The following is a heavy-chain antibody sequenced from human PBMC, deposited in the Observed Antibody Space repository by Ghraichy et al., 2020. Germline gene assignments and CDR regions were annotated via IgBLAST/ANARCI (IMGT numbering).Heavy chain of an antibody. CDR2: TYYRSKWYN. CDR1: GDSVSSNSAA. Sequence: SQTLSLTCAISGDSVSSNSAAWNWIRQSPSRGLEWLGRTYYRSKWYNDYAVSVKSRITINPDTSKNQFSLQLNSVTPEDTAVYYCARDIVVVPAAVRHCGMDVWGQGTTVTVSS. CDR3: ARDIVVVPAAVRHCGMDV. J-gene: IGHJ6*02. D-gene: IGHD2-2*01. V-gene: IGHV6-1*01.